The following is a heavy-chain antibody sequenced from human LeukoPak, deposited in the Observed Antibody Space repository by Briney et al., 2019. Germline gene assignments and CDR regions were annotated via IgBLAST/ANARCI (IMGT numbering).Heavy chain of an antibody. Sequence: GGSLRLSCAASGFTFSSYWMHWVRQAPGKGLVWVSRINSDGSSTSYADSVRGRFTISRDNAKNTLYLQMNSLRAEDTAVYYCAREGQLAFFFDYWGQGTLVTVSS. J-gene: IGHJ4*02. D-gene: IGHD6-6*01. CDR2: INSDGSST. V-gene: IGHV3-74*01. CDR1: GFTFSSYW. CDR3: AREGQLAFFFDY.